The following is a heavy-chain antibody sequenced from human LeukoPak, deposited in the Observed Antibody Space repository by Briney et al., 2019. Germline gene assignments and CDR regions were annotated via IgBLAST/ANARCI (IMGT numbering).Heavy chain of an antibody. Sequence: ASVRVSCKASGYTFTSYYMHWVRQAPGQGLEWMGIINPSGGSTSYAQKFQGRVTMTRDTSTSTVYMELSSLRSEDTAVYYCARRGLVAGIYDLVYGFDIWGQGTMVTVSS. J-gene: IGHJ3*02. D-gene: IGHD3/OR15-3a*01. CDR2: INPSGGST. CDR1: GYTFTSYY. CDR3: ARRGLVAGIYDLVYGFDI. V-gene: IGHV1-46*01.